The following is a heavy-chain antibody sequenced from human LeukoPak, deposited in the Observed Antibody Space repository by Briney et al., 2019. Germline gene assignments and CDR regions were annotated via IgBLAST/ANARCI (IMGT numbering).Heavy chain of an antibody. CDR3: ARDRGHYSGSYDY. CDR2: IYYSGST. J-gene: IGHJ4*02. CDR1: GGSISSSSYY. V-gene: IGHV4-39*07. D-gene: IGHD1-26*01. Sequence: SETLSLTCTVSGGSISSSSYYWGWIRQPPGKGLEWIGSIYYSGSTYYNPSLKSRVTISVDTSKNQFSLKLSSVTAADTAVYYCARDRGHYSGSYDYWGQGTLVTVSS.